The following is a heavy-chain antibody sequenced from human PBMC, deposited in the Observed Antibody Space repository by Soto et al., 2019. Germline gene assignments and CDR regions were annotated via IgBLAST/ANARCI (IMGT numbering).Heavy chain of an antibody. CDR2: INHSGST. J-gene: IGHJ6*02. D-gene: IGHD6-13*01. V-gene: IGHV4-34*01. Sequence: SETLSLTCAVYGGSFSGYYWSWIRQPPGKGLEWIGEINHSGSTNYNPSLKSRVTISVDTSKNQFSLKLSSVTAADTAVYYCARGRRGIAAARRYYYYGMDVWGQGTTVTVSS. CDR1: GGSFSGYY. CDR3: ARGRRGIAAARRYYYYGMDV.